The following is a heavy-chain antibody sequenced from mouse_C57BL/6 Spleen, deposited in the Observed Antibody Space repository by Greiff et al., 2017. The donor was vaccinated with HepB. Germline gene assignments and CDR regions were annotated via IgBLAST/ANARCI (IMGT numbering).Heavy chain of an antibody. J-gene: IGHJ4*01. CDR3: ARGTTVDYYAMDY. CDR2: ISYDGSN. CDR1: GFSIPCGYF. Sequence: LVASGPVLVPPSQSLSLSCSVSGFSIPCGYFWSWLRQFPGNHLEWMGYISYDGSNKYNPSLKNRIAITRDTSKNQFFLKLNSVTTEDTATYYCARGTTVDYYAMDYWGQGTSVTVSS. D-gene: IGHD1-1*01. V-gene: IGHV3-6*01.